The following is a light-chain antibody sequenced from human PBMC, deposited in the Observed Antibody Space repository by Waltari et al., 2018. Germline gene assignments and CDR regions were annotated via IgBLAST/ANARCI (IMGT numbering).Light chain of an antibody. CDR2: AAS. J-gene: IGKJ1*01. Sequence: DIQLTQSPSFLSASVGDRVTTPCRASQGISSYLAWYQQKPGKAPKLLIYAASTLQSGVPSRFSGSGSGTEFTLTISSLQPEDFATYYCQQLNSYPRTFGQGTKVEIK. CDR3: QQLNSYPRT. V-gene: IGKV1-9*01. CDR1: QGISSY.